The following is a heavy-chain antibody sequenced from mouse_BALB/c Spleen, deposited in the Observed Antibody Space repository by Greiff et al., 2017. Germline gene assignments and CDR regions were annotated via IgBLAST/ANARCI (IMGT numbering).Heavy chain of an antibody. Sequence: QVQLKESGPELVKPGASVKISCKASGYAFSSSWMNWVKQRPGQGLEWIGRIYPGDGDTNYNGKFKGKATLTADKSSSTAYMQLSSLTSVDSAVYFCASGELPYAMDYWGQGTSVTVSS. CDR1: GYAFSSSW. J-gene: IGHJ4*01. CDR3: ASGELPYAMDY. CDR2: IYPGDGDT. V-gene: IGHV1-82*01.